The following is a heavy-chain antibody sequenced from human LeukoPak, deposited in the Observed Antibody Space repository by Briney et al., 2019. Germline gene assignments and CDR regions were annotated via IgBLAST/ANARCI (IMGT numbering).Heavy chain of an antibody. CDR2: IDPSDSYT. J-gene: IGHJ6*02. V-gene: IGHV5-10-1*01. CDR3: ARTPIIAAAYYYYGMDV. Sequence: GESLKISCKGSGYSFTSYWISWVRQMPGKGLEWMGRIDPSDSYTNYSPSFQGHVTISADKSISTAYLQWSSLKASDTAMYYCARTPIIAAAYYYYGMDVWGQGTTVTVSS. D-gene: IGHD6-13*01. CDR1: GYSFTSYW.